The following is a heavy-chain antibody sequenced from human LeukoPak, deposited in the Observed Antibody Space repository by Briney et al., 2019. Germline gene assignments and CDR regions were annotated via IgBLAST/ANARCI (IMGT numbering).Heavy chain of an antibody. CDR3: TRVSYADGGYFDY. CDR2: ISRSGNYT. Sequence: GGSLRLSCAASGFTFTSYYMNWVRQAPGKGLEWGSSISRSGNYTYHADSLKGRFTISRDNAKNSLYLQMNSLRAQDTAVYYCTRVSYADGGYFDYWGQGTLVTVSS. CDR1: GFTFTSYY. J-gene: IGHJ4*02. V-gene: IGHV3-21*01. D-gene: IGHD3-16*01.